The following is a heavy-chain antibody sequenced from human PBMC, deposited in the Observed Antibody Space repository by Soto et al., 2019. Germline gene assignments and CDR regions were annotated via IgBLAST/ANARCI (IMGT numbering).Heavy chain of an antibody. V-gene: IGHV3-23*01. CDR1: GFTFSSYG. CDR3: ANDRRAGGNYGFYSDF. J-gene: IGHJ4*02. CDR2: SSATGAGT. D-gene: IGHD1-7*01. Sequence: EMQLLESGGGLVQPGGSLRLSCAASGFTFSSYGMTWVRQAPGKGLEWVSFSSATGAGTYYADSVKGRFTISRDNSKNTLYLQMTSLRADDTAVYYCANDRRAGGNYGFYSDFWGQGALVIVSS.